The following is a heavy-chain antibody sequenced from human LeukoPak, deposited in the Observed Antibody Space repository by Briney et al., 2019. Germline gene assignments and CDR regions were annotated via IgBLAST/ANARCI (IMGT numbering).Heavy chain of an antibody. V-gene: IGHV5-51*01. J-gene: IGHJ4*02. CDR3: ARRGGYCSGGSCWNDY. D-gene: IGHD2-15*01. Sequence: GESLKISCKGSGYSFTTYWIGWVRQMPGKGLEGMGIIYPGDSNTRYSPSFQGQVTISADRSISTAYLQWSSLKASDTAMYYCARRGGYCSGGSCWNDYWGQGTLVTVSS. CDR1: GYSFTTYW. CDR2: IYPGDSNT.